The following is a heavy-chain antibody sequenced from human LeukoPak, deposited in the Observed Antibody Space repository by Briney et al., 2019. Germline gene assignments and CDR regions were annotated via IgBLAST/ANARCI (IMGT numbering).Heavy chain of an antibody. Sequence: GESLRLSCAASGFTFSSHSMNWVRQAPGKGREGVPYISSASNTIYYADSVKGRFTISRDNAKNSLYLQMNSLRAEDTAMYYCARDGWFGDYNWFDPWGQGTLVTVSS. CDR2: ISSASNTI. CDR1: GFTFSSHS. J-gene: IGHJ5*02. D-gene: IGHD3-10*01. CDR3: ARDGWFGDYNWFDP. V-gene: IGHV3-48*01.